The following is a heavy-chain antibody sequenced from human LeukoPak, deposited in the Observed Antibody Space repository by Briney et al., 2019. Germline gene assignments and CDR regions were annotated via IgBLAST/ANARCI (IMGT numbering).Heavy chain of an antibody. Sequence: SETLSLTCTVSGGSISSYYWSWIRQPPGKGLEWIGYIYYIGSTNYNPSLKSRVTISVDTSKNQVVLTMTNMEPVDTATYYCAQTEVYFGGSWGQGTPVIVSS. CDR1: GGSISSYY. CDR2: IYYIGST. CDR3: AQTEVYFGGS. V-gene: IGHV4-59*01. D-gene: IGHD3-10*01. J-gene: IGHJ5*02.